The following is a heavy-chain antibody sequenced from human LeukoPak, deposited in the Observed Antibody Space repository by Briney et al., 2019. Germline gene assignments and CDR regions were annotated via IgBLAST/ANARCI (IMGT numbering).Heavy chain of an antibody. CDR3: AKDFIAAAPTVLFDY. Sequence: GGSLRLSCAAAGFTVRSYAMGWVRQAPGKGLEWVSAISGSGGSTYYADSVKGRFTISRDNSKNTLYLQMNSLRAEDTAVYYCAKDFIAAAPTVLFDYWGQGTLVTVSS. CDR2: ISGSGGST. CDR1: GFTVRSYA. V-gene: IGHV3-23*01. D-gene: IGHD6-13*01. J-gene: IGHJ4*02.